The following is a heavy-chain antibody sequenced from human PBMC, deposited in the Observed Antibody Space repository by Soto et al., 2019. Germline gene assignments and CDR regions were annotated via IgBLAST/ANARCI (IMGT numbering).Heavy chain of an antibody. CDR2: IIPIFGTA. V-gene: IGHV1-69*13. CDR1: GGTFSSYA. J-gene: IGHJ6*02. CDR3: ARDLGTTTGMDV. Sequence: SVKVSCKASGGTFSSYAISWVRQAPGQGLEWMGGIIPIFGTANYAQKFQGRVTITADESTSTAYMELRSLRSEDTAVYYCARDLGTTTGMDVWGQGXTVTVYS. D-gene: IGHD4-4*01.